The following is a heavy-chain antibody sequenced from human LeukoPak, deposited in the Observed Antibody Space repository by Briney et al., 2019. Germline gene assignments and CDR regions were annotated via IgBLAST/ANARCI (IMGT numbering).Heavy chain of an antibody. Sequence: GGSLRLSCAASGFTFSSYGMHWVRQAPGKGLEWVAFIRSDGSDKHHADSVKGRFTISRDNAKNSLYLQMNSLRAEDTALYYCAREITMVRGVIIQVDWFDPWGQGTLVTVSS. V-gene: IGHV3-30*02. CDR1: GFTFSSYG. CDR3: AREITMVRGVIIQVDWFDP. CDR2: IRSDGSDK. D-gene: IGHD3-10*01. J-gene: IGHJ5*02.